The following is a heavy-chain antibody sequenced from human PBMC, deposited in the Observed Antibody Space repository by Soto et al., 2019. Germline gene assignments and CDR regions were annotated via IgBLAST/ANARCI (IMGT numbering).Heavy chain of an antibody. CDR1: GGTFSSYA. V-gene: IGHV1-69*14. Sequence: QVQLVQSGAEVKKPGSSVKVSCKASGGTFSSYAISWVRQAPGQGLEWMGGIIPIFGTANYAQKFQGRVTITADKSPSTAYMEMSSLRSEDTAVYYCARDTRITIFGVDIGDAFDIWGQGTMVTVSS. CDR3: ARDTRITIFGVDIGDAFDI. D-gene: IGHD3-3*01. CDR2: IIPIFGTA. J-gene: IGHJ3*02.